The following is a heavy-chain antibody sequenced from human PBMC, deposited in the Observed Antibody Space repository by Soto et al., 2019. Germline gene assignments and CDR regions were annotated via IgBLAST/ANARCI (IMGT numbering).Heavy chain of an antibody. CDR1: GGSISDFY. Sequence: QVQLQESGPGLVKPSETLSLTCNVSGGSISDFYWSWIRQSSGKRLEWIGYLYYTGSTNYNPALKSRVTLSLDTCKNQFSLPVRSVTAANTAVYYCARGGGYDFRSSQAPPIDVWGQGTTVTVSS. CDR3: ARGGGYDFRSSQAPPIDV. V-gene: IGHV4-59*01. CDR2: LYYTGST. D-gene: IGHD3-3*01. J-gene: IGHJ6*02.